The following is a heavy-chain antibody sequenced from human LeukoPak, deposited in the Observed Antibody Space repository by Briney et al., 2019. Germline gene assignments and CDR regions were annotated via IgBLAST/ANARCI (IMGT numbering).Heavy chain of an antibody. Sequence: GGSLRLSCVVSGFSFSSYWMTWVRQAPGKGLEWVANINHDGSKTYYVDSVKGRFTVSRDNARNSLFLQMSSLRDEDTAVYYCARENFQYWAQGTLVTVP. J-gene: IGHJ4*02. V-gene: IGHV3-7*04. CDR1: GFSFSSYW. CDR2: INHDGSKT. CDR3: ARENFQY.